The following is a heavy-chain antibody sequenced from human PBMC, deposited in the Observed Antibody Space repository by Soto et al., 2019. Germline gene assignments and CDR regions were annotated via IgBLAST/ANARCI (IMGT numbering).Heavy chain of an antibody. J-gene: IGHJ4*02. CDR3: ARDPYYDSSGFDY. V-gene: IGHV3-48*01. CDR1: GFTFSSYS. D-gene: IGHD3-22*01. Sequence: EVQLVESGGGLVQPGGSLRLSCAASGFTFSSYSMNWVRQAPGKGLEWVSYISSSSSTIYYADSVKGRFTISRDKAKNPLYLQMNSLRAEDTAVYYCARDPYYDSSGFDYWGQGTLVTVSS. CDR2: ISSSSSTI.